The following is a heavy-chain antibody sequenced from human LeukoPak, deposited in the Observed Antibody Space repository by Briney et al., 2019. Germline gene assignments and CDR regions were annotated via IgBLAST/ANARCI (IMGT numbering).Heavy chain of an antibody. CDR1: GFSFSDAW. V-gene: IGHV4-4*02. J-gene: IGHJ5*02. D-gene: IGHD6-19*01. Sequence: GSHRLSCAVSGFSFSDAWMSWVRQPPGKGLEWIGEIYHSGSTNYNPSLKSRVTMSVDKSRNQFSLKLSSVTAADTAVYYCASGKREYSNDWYYWFDPWGQGTLVTVSS. CDR2: IYHSGST. CDR3: ASGKREYSNDWYYWFDP.